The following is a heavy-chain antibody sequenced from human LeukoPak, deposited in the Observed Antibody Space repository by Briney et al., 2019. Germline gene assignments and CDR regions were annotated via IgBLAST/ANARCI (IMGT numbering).Heavy chain of an antibody. D-gene: IGHD6-19*01. V-gene: IGHV3-21*01. CDR3: ARDVSSGWNDY. CDR1: GFTFSSYN. Sequence: GGSLRLSCAAAGFTFSSYNMNWVRQAPGKGLEWVSSISSSSSYIYYADSVKGRFTISRDNAKNSLYLQMNSLRAEDSAVYYCARDVSSGWNDYWGQGTLVTVSS. CDR2: ISSSSSYI. J-gene: IGHJ4*02.